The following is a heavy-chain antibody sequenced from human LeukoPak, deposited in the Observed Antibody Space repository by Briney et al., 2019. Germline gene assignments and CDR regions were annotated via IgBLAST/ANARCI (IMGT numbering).Heavy chain of an antibody. J-gene: IGHJ1*01. V-gene: IGHV3-64D*06. CDR2: ISSDGGST. CDR1: GFAFSTYG. CDR3: VNDQSGSGSW. D-gene: IGHD3-10*01. Sequence: PGGSLRLSCSASGFAFSTYGMHWVRQAPGKGLQYVSSISSDGGSTYYADSVKGRFTISRDNSKNTLYLQVNTLRPEDTAVYYCVNDQSGSGSWWGQGTLVTVSS.